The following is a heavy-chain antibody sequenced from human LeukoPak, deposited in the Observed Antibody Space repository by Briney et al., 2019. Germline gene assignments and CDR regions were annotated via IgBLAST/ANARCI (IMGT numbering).Heavy chain of an antibody. Sequence: SETLSLTCTVSGGSISSYYWSWIRQPPGKGLERIGYIYYSGSTNYNPSLKSRVTISVDTTKNQFSLKLSSVTAADTAVYYCAGVLKWFGADAFDIWGQGTMVTVSS. D-gene: IGHD3-10*01. CDR1: GGSISSYY. J-gene: IGHJ3*02. V-gene: IGHV4-59*08. CDR2: IYYSGST. CDR3: AGVLKWFGADAFDI.